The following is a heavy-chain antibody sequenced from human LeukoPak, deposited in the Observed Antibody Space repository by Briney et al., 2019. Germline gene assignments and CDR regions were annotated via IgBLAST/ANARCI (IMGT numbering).Heavy chain of an antibody. CDR3: ARDLWGSSSPGDY. CDR1: GDTFTNYA. CDR2: INPSGGST. J-gene: IGHJ4*02. Sequence: ASVKVSCKASGDTFTNYAINWVRQAPGQGLEWMGIINPSGGSTSYAQKFQGRVTMTRDTSTSTVYMELSSLRSEDTAVYYCARDLWGSSSPGDYWGQGTLVTVSS. D-gene: IGHD2-2*01. V-gene: IGHV1-46*01.